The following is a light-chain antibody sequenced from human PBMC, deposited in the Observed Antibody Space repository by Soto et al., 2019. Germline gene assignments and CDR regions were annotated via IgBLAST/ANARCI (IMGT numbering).Light chain of an antibody. CDR3: QQCGSSPWT. CDR1: QSVSSSY. Sequence: EIVLTQSPGTLSLSPGERATLSCRASQSVSSSYLAWYQQKPGQAPRLLIYGASSRATGIPDRFSGSGSGTDFTVPISRLEPEDFAVYYCQQCGSSPWTFGQGTKGEIK. CDR2: GAS. J-gene: IGKJ1*01. V-gene: IGKV3-20*01.